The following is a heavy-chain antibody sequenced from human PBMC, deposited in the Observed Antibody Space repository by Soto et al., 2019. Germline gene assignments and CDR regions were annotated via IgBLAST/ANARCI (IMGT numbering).Heavy chain of an antibody. V-gene: IGHV3-33*01. J-gene: IGHJ4*02. D-gene: IGHD2-15*01. CDR2: IWFDGSNK. Sequence: QVHLVESGGGVGQPGGSLRLSCAASGFTFSSYAIHWVRQAPGKGLEWVAIIWFDGSNKYYADSVKGRFSISRDNSKNTLFLQLDSLRAEDTAVYYCARGQLPAATTYFAFWGQGTLVIVSS. CDR1: GFTFSSYA. CDR3: ARGQLPAATTYFAF.